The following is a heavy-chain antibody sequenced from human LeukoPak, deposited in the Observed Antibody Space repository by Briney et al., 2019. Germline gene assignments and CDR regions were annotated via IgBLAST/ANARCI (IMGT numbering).Heavy chain of an antibody. Sequence: GGSLRLSCAGSGFTFRIYAMSWVRQAPGKGLEWVSGISGNGGGTYYADSVKGRFTISRDNSKNTLYLQMNSLRAEDTAVYYCAKSFGYSRSWFDYWGQGTPVTVSS. D-gene: IGHD6-13*01. CDR1: GFTFRIYA. CDR3: AKSFGYSRSWFDY. CDR2: ISGNGGGT. V-gene: IGHV3-23*01. J-gene: IGHJ4*02.